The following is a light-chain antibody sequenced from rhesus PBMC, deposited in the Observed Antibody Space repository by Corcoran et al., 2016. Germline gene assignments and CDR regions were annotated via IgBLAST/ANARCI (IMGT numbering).Light chain of an antibody. CDR1: QGINQE. CDR3: LQDYTTPYS. CDR2: AAS. J-gene: IGKJ2*01. V-gene: IGKV1-94*01. Sequence: DIQMTQSPSSLSASVGDRVTVTCRARQGINQELSWYQQKPGKAPTLLLYAASSLQTGVYSRLRGSGSWTEYNLTISSLQPEDVATYYCLQDYTTPYSFGQGTKVEIK.